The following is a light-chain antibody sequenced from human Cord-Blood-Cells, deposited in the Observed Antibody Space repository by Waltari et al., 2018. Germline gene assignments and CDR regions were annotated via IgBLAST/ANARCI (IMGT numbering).Light chain of an antibody. CDR1: STDVGGYNY. CDR2: DVS. Sequence: QSALTQPASVSGSPGQSLTISCTGTSTDVGGYNYVSWYHQHPGKAPKLMIYDVSNRPSGVANRFSGSKSGNTASLTISGLQAEDEADYDCSSYTSSSTLVFGGGTKLTVL. CDR3: SSYTSSSTLV. V-gene: IGLV2-14*03. J-gene: IGLJ3*02.